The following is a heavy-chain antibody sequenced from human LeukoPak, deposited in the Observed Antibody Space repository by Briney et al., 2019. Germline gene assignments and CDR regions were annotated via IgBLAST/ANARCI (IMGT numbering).Heavy chain of an antibody. D-gene: IGHD6-19*01. CDR1: GFTFSSYA. V-gene: IGHV3-23*01. J-gene: IGHJ2*01. CDR3: AKDQRKYSSGWAPSGGWYFDL. CDR2: ISGSSVTT. Sequence: PGGSLRLSCAASGFTFSSYAMSWVRQAPGKGLEWVSTISGSSVTTYYADSVKGRFTISRDNSRNTLSLQMNSLRADDTAVYFCAKDQRKYSSGWAPSGGWYFDLWGRGALVTVSS.